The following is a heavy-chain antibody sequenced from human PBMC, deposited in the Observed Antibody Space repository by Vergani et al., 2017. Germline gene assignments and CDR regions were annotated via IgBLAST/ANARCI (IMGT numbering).Heavy chain of an antibody. CDR1: GFTFDDYA. Sequence: EVQLVESGGGLVQPGRSLRLSCAASGFTFDDYAMHWVRQAPGKGLEWVSGISWNSGSIGYADSVKGRFTISRDNAKNFLYLQMNSLRAEDTALYYCAKDRGANIVVVPAARYAFDIWGQGTMVTVSS. CDR2: ISWNSGSI. J-gene: IGHJ3*02. V-gene: IGHV3-9*01. D-gene: IGHD2-2*01. CDR3: AKDRGANIVVVPAARYAFDI.